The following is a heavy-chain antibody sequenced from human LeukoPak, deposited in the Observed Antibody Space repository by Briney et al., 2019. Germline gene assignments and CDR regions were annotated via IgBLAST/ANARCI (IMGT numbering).Heavy chain of an antibody. CDR2: ITFDGSNK. Sequence: GESLRLSCAASGFSFSNYAMHWVRQAPGKGLEWVAVITFDGSNKYYADSVKGRFTISRDNSKNTLYLQMNSLRAEDTAVYYCAKDSWVWGATFDYYYMDVWGKGTTVTVSS. V-gene: IGHV3-30*04. CDR3: AKDSWVWGATFDYYYMDV. CDR1: GFSFSNYA. D-gene: IGHD4/OR15-4a*01. J-gene: IGHJ6*03.